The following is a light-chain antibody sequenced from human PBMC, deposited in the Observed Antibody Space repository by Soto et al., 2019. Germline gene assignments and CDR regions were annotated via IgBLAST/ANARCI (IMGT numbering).Light chain of an antibody. J-gene: IGKJ4*01. V-gene: IGKV1D-16*01. Sequence: DVQMTQSPSSLSASVGDRVTITCRARQAINSWLAWYQQKPEKAPKSLIYAASSLQTGVPSRFSGSGSGTEFTRTISSLQPEDAATYYCQQYNTCPLTFGGGTKVEIK. CDR3: QQYNTCPLT. CDR1: QAINSW. CDR2: AAS.